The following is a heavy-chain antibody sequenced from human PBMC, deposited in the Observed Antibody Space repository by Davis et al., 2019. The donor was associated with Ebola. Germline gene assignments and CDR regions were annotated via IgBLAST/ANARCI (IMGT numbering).Heavy chain of an antibody. J-gene: IGHJ6*02. CDR2: INPSGGNT. V-gene: IGHV1-46*01. Sequence: ASVKVSCKASGYTFTSYYMHWVRQAPGQGLEWMGIINPSGGNTGYAQKFQGRVTMTRNTSISTAYMELSSLRSEDTAVYYCAREVYYYYYGMDIWGQGTTVTVSS. CDR3: AREVYYYYYGMDI. CDR1: GYTFTSYY.